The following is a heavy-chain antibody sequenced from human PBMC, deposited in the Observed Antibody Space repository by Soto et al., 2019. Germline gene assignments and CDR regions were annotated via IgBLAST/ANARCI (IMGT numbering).Heavy chain of an antibody. CDR2: SNYSGST. CDR3: AREKGSGTHMGFDY. CDR1: GGSFSGYY. D-gene: IGHD3-10*01. J-gene: IGHJ4*02. Sequence: SETLSLSWSVSGGSFSGYYWIRLRQPPGKGLEWIGESNYSGSTNYNPTLKRRVTIRVDTSSNPFSLKLSSVAAADTALYFCAREKGSGTHMGFDYWGQGTQVTVSS. V-gene: IGHV4-34*01.